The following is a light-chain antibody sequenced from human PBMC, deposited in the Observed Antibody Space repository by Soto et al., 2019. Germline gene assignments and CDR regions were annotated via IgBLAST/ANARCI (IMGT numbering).Light chain of an antibody. J-gene: IGKJ1*01. CDR2: GAS. CDR3: QQYNNWPRT. CDR1: QSVSSN. Sequence: EIVMTQSPPTLSVSPGERATLSCRAGQSVSSNLAWYQQKPGQAPRLLIYGASTRATGIPARFSGSGSGTEFTLTISSLQSEDFAVYYCQQYNNWPRTFGQGTKV. V-gene: IGKV3-15*01.